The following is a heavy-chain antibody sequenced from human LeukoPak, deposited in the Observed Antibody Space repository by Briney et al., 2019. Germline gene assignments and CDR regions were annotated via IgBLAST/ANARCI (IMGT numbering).Heavy chain of an antibody. CDR1: GYTFTGYH. V-gene: IGHV1-2*06. CDR2: INPNSGDT. CDR3: ARDLDIVVVPASISHYYYGMDV. D-gene: IGHD2-2*03. J-gene: IGHJ6*02. Sequence: ASVKVSCKASGYTFTGYHMHWVRQAPGQGLEWMGRINPNSGDTNYAQKLQGRVTMTTDTSTSTAYMELRSLRSDDTAVYYCARDLDIVVVPASISHYYYGMDVWGQGTTVTVSS.